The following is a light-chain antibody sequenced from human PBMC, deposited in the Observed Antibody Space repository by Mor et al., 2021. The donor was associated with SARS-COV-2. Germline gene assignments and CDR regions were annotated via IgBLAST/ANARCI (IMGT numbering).Light chain of an antibody. J-gene: IGKJ5*01. CDR1: SISSW. CDR3: QQTYKTPIT. V-gene: IGKV1-5*03. Sequence: SISSWLAWYQQKPGKAPKLLIYKASSLESGVPSRFSGSGSGTEFTLTISSLQPDDFATYYCQQTYKTPITFGQGTRLEI. CDR2: KAS.